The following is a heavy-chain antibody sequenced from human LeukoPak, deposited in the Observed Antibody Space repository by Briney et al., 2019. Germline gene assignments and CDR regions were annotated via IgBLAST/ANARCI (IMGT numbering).Heavy chain of an antibody. CDR2: IYTSGST. J-gene: IGHJ5*02. V-gene: IGHV4-4*07. CDR1: GGSISSYY. D-gene: IGHD3-10*01. CDR3: AREYYYGSGSYLDP. Sequence: SETLSLTCTVSGGSISSYYWSWIRQPAGKGLEWIGRIYTSGSTNYNPSLKSRVTMSVDTSKNQFSLKLSSVTAADTAVYYCAREYYYGSGSYLDPWGQGTLVTASS.